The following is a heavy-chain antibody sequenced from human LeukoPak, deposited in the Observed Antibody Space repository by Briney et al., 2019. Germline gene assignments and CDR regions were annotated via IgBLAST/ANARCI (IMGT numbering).Heavy chain of an antibody. Sequence: PGRSLRLSCAASELTFSNYAMHWVRQAPGKGLEGVALISYDGSSEFYADSVKGRFTISRDNSKNALYLQMNSLRAEDTAVYYCARGGEAGRIFDYCGQGTLVTVSS. J-gene: IGHJ4*02. CDR3: ARGGEAGRIFDY. V-gene: IGHV3-30*04. D-gene: IGHD6-6*01. CDR2: ISYDGSSE. CDR1: ELTFSNYA.